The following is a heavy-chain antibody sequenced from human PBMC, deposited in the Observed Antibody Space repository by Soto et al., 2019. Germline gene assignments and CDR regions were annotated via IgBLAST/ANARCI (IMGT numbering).Heavy chain of an antibody. D-gene: IGHD1-26*01. CDR3: ARTPLYSGSYPFDY. CDR1: GYTFTSYG. V-gene: IGHV1-18*04. CDR2: ISAYNGNT. J-gene: IGHJ4*02. Sequence: GASVKVSCKASGYTFTSYGISWVRQAPGQGLEWMGWISAYNGNTNYAQKLQGRVTMTTDTSTSTAYMELRSLRSDDTAVYYCARTPLYSGSYPFDYWGQGXLVTVYS.